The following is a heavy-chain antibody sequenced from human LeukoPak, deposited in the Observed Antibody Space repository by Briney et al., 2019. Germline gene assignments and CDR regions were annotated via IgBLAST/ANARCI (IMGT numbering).Heavy chain of an antibody. Sequence: PSETLSLTCAVYGGSFSGYYWSWIRQPPGKGLEWIGEINHSGSTNYNPSLKSRVTISVDTSKNQFSLKLSSVTAADTAVYYCARGGWSGSYYFPFDYWGQGTLVTVSS. CDR3: ARGGWSGSYYFPFDY. CDR1: GGSFSGYY. J-gene: IGHJ4*02. CDR2: INHSGST. V-gene: IGHV4-34*01. D-gene: IGHD1-26*01.